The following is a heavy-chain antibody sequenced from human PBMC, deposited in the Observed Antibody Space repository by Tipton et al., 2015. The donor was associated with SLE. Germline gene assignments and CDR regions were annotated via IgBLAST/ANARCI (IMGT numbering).Heavy chain of an antibody. J-gene: IGHJ4*02. CDR2: IDYSGST. V-gene: IGHV4-59*01. CDR1: GGSISSYY. Sequence: GSLRLSCTVSGGSISSYYWSWIRQPPGKGLEWIGYIDYSGSTNYNPSLKSRVTISVDTSKNQFSLKMSTVTAADTAVYYCAREVGATVFDYWGQRNLVTVAS. CDR3: AREVGATVFDY. D-gene: IGHD1-26*01.